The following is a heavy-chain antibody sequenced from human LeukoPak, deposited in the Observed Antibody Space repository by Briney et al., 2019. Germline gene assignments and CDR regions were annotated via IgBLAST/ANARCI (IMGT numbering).Heavy chain of an antibody. CDR2: ISGSDGST. V-gene: IGHV3-23*01. D-gene: IGHD3-10*01. CDR3: AKNIGGLDY. J-gene: IGHJ4*02. CDR1: GFTFNTYG. Sequence: HSGGSLRLSCAVSGFTFNTYGMTWVRQAPGKGLEWVSGISGSDGSTYHADSVKGRFTISRDNSKNTLYLQMNSLRGEDTAVYYCAKNIGGLDYWGQGTLVTVSS.